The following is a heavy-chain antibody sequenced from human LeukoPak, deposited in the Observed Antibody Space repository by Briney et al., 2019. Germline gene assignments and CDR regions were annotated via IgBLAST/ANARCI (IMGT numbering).Heavy chain of an antibody. Sequence: GGSLRLSCAASGFTVSTNYMSWVRQAAGKRLEWVSVIYSGGSTYYADSVKGRFTISRDNSKNTLYLQMNSLRAEDTAVYYCARERGSSSESDFDYWGQGTLVTVSS. CDR1: GFTVSTNY. V-gene: IGHV3-53*01. CDR3: ARERGSSSESDFDY. J-gene: IGHJ4*02. CDR2: IYSGGST. D-gene: IGHD3-22*01.